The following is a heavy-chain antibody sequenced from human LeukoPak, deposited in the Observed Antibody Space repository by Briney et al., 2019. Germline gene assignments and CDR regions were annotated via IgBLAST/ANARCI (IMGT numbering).Heavy chain of an antibody. CDR3: VGVGGTVVIGRFDD. J-gene: IGHJ4*02. D-gene: IGHD3-10*01. CDR2: IQTDGGDK. CDR1: GINFRASG. V-gene: IGHV3-30*02. Sequence: GGSLRLSCAASGINFRASGMHWVRQAPGMGLEWVTFIQTDGGDKKYAASVAGRFTISRDNSKNTVYLHMSSLRPDDTAPYYSVGVGGTVVIGRFDDGGQGTLATVS.